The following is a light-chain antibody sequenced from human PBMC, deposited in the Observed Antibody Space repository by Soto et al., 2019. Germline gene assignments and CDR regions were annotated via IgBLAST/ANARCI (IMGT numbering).Light chain of an antibody. CDR2: DVS. CDR3: SSYASSSTFVV. J-gene: IGLJ2*01. CDR1: SSDVGGYNY. Sequence: QSALTQPPSVSGSPGQSITISCTGTSSDVGGYNYVSWYQQHPGKAPKLMIYDVSNRPSGVPNRFSGSKSGNTASLTISGLQAEDEADYYCSSYASSSTFVVFGGGTKLTVL. V-gene: IGLV2-14*01.